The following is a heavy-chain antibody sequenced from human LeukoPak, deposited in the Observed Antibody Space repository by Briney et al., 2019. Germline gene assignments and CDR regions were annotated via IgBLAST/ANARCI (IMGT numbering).Heavy chain of an antibody. J-gene: IGHJ4*02. CDR3: AKDVCTSPRCLLYFDS. D-gene: IGHD2-8*01. CDR1: GFAFSNYA. CDR2: ISGFNT. Sequence: GGSLRLCCTTSGFAFSNYAMNWVRQAPGKGPEWVSGISGFNTYYADSVKGRFTIFRDNSKNVLYLQMDRLRAEDTAVYSCAKDVCTSPRCLLYFDSWGQGTLVTVSS. V-gene: IGHV3-23*01.